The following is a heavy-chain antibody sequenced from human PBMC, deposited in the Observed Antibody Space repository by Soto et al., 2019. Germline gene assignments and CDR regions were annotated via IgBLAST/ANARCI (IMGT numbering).Heavy chain of an antibody. Sequence: QLQLQESGPGLVKPSETLSLTCSVSGGSMSTSSYYWGWIRQPPGKGLEWIGTISYSGSTNYNPSLKSRVTISVDASKNQSSLKLISVIAADTAVYYCARQPRISTIWYPLNPWGQGTLVTVSS. CDR2: ISYSGST. CDR1: GGSMSTSSYY. D-gene: IGHD2-2*01. J-gene: IGHJ5*02. CDR3: ARQPRISTIWYPLNP. V-gene: IGHV4-39*01.